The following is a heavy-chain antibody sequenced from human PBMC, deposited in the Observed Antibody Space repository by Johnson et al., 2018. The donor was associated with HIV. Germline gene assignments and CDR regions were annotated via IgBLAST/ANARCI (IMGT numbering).Heavy chain of an antibody. CDR2: ISYDGSNK. V-gene: IGHV3-30*04. Sequence: VQLVESGGGVVQPGRSLRLSCAASGFTFSSYAMHWVRQAPGKGLEWVTVISYDGSNKYYADSVKGRFTISRDNSKNTLYLQMNSLRAEDTAVYYCGSSRGAFDIWGQGTMVTVSS. CDR1: GFTFSSYA. J-gene: IGHJ3*02. CDR3: GSSRGAFDI. D-gene: IGHD6-13*01.